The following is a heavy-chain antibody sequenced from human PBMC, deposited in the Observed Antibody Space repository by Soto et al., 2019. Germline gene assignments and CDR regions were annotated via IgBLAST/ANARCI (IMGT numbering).Heavy chain of an antibody. D-gene: IGHD2-15*01. Sequence: PSETLSLTCTVSGGSISSSSYYWGWIRQPPGKGLEWIGSIYYSGSTYYNPSLKSRVTMSVDTSKNQFSLKLSSVTAADTAVYYCARHGRPIRTFDYWGQGTLVTVSS. CDR3: ARHGRPIRTFDY. V-gene: IGHV4-39*01. J-gene: IGHJ4*02. CDR1: GGSISSSSYY. CDR2: IYYSGST.